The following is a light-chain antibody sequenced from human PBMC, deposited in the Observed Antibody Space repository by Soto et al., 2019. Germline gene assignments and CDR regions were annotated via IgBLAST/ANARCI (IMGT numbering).Light chain of an antibody. V-gene: IGLV2-11*01. CDR2: DVS. Sequence: QSALTQPRSVSGSPGQSVTISCTGTSSDVGGYNHVSWYQQHPGKAPKLMINDVSKRPSGVPDRFSGSKSGNTASLTISGLQAEDEADYYCCAYAGTYTFYVFGTGTKLTVL. CDR1: SSDVGGYNH. J-gene: IGLJ1*01. CDR3: CAYAGTYTFYV.